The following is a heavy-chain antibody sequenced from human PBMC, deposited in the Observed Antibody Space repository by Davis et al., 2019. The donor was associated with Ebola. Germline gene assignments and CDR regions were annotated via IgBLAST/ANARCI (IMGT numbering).Heavy chain of an antibody. J-gene: IGHJ4*02. CDR2: ISWDGRST. V-gene: IGHV3-43D*03. Sequence: GESLKISCAASGFSFRTYWMSWVRQAPGKGLEWVSLISWDGRSTAYADSVRDRFSISRDNSRNFLYLQMNGLRAEDTALYYCTAYDSTFRNYWGQGTLVTVSS. CDR3: TAYDSTFRNY. D-gene: IGHD3-22*01. CDR1: GFSFRTYW.